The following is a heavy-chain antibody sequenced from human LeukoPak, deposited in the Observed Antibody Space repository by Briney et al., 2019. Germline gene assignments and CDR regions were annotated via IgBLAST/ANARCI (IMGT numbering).Heavy chain of an antibody. CDR3: ARIIAVARIFDY. CDR2: IYHSGST. V-gene: IGHV4-39*07. D-gene: IGHD6-19*01. J-gene: IGHJ4*02. Sequence: SGTLSLTCTVSSDSLSSGSYYWGWMRQPPGKGLEWIGSIYHSGSTYYNPSLKSRVTISVDTSKNQFSLKLSSVTAADTAVYYCARIIAVARIFDYWGQGTLVTVSS. CDR1: SDSLSSGSYY.